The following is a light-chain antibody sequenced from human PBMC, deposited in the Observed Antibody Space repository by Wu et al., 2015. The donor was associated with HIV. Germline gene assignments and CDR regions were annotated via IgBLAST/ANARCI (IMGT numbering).Light chain of an antibody. CDR1: QSISSW. CDR3: QEYNSYSYT. V-gene: IGKV1-5*03. Sequence: DIQMTQSPSTLSASVGDRVTITCRASQSISSWLAWYQQKPGKAPKLLIYKASSLESGVPSRFSGSGYGTEFSLTISSLQPDDFATYHCQEYNSYSYTFGQGTKVEIK. CDR2: KAS. J-gene: IGKJ2*01.